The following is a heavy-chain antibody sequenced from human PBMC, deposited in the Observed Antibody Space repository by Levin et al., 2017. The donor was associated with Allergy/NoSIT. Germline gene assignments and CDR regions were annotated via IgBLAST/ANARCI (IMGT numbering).Heavy chain of an antibody. CDR2: ISSSSSTI. CDR1: GFTFSSYS. V-gene: IGHV3-48*01. D-gene: IGHD3-9*01. CDR3: ARGIGYYDILTGYPDAFDI. Sequence: GGSLRLSCAASGFTFSSYSMNWVRQAPGKGLEWVSYISSSSSTIYYADSVKGRFTISRDNAKNSLYLQMNSLRAEDTAVYYCARGIGYYDILTGYPDAFDIWGQGTMVTVSS. J-gene: IGHJ3*02.